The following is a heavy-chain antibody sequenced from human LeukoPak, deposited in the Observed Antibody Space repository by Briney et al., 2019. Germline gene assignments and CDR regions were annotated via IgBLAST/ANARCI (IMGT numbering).Heavy chain of an antibody. V-gene: IGHV3-15*04. D-gene: IGHD4-17*01. J-gene: IGHJ3*02. CDR1: GFTFSNAW. CDR3: TTTTATTWLNAFDI. CDR2: IESETDGGTT. Sequence: KAGGSLRLSCAASGFTFSNAWMSWVRQAPGKGLEWVGRIESETDGGTTHYAAPVKGRFIISRDDSKNTLYLQMNSLKTEDTAVYYCTTTTATTWLNAFDIWGQGTMVTVSS.